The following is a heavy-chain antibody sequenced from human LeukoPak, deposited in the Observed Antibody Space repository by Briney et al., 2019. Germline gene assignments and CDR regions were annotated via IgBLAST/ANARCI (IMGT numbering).Heavy chain of an antibody. D-gene: IGHD1-26*01. CDR3: ARRRELSEDDAFDI. J-gene: IGHJ3*02. CDR1: GGSFSGYY. V-gene: IGHV4-34*01. CDR2: IYHSGST. Sequence: SETLSLTCAVYGGSFSGYYWSWLRQPPGKGLEWIGEIYHSGSTNYNPSLKSRVTISVDKSKNQFSLKLSSVTAADTAVYYCARRRELSEDDAFDIWGQGTMVTVSS.